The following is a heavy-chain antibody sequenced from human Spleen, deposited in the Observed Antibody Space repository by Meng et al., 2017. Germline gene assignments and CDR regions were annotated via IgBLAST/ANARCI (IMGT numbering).Heavy chain of an antibody. CDR1: GFTFSSYE. CDR3: ASLRNYYFDY. D-gene: IGHD1-14*01. Sequence: GESLKISCAASGFTFSSYEMNWVRQAPGQGLEWVSYISSAGSTIYYADSVKGRITISRDNAKNSLSLQMNSLSAEDTALYYCASLRNYYFDYWGQGTLVTVSS. J-gene: IGHJ4*02. CDR2: ISSAGSTI. V-gene: IGHV3-48*03.